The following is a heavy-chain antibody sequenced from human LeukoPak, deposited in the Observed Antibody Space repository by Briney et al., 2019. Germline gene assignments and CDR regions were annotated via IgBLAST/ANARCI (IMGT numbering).Heavy chain of an antibody. CDR2: IYYTGNT. J-gene: IGHJ5*02. V-gene: IGHV4-59*01. Sequence: SETLSLTCTVSGGSISNYYWNWIRQPPGKGLEWIGYIYYTGNTNYNPSLKSRVTISVDTSKNQFSLKLSSVTAADTAVYYCARDRLQPQSWGQGTLVTVSS. CDR3: ARDRLQPQS. CDR1: GGSISNYY. D-gene: IGHD1-1*01.